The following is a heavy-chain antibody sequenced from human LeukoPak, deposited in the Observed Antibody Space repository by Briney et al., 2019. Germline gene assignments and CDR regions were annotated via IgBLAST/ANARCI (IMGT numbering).Heavy chain of an antibody. Sequence: SETLSLTCTVSGYSISSGYYWGWIRQPPGKGLEWIGSIYHSGSTYYNPSLKSRVTISVDTSKNQFSLKQSSVTAADTAVYYCARVVPAALGYYYMDVWGKGTTVTVSS. D-gene: IGHD2-2*01. CDR1: GYSISSGYY. V-gene: IGHV4-38-2*02. J-gene: IGHJ6*03. CDR2: IYHSGST. CDR3: ARVVPAALGYYYMDV.